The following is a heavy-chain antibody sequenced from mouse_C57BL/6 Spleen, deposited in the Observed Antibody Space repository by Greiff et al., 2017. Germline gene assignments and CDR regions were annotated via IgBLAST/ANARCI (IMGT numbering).Heavy chain of an antibody. CDR1: GYAFSSSW. V-gene: IGHV1-82*01. CDR2: IYPGDGDT. D-gene: IGHD1-1*01. J-gene: IGHJ4*01. CDR3: ARSPSYYYGSSYDAMDY. Sequence: QVQLQQSGPELVKPGASVKISCKASGYAFSSSWMNWVKQRPGTGLEWIGRIYPGDGDTNYNGKFKGKATLTADKSSSTAYMQLSSLTSEDSAVYFCARSPSYYYGSSYDAMDYWGQGTSVTVSS.